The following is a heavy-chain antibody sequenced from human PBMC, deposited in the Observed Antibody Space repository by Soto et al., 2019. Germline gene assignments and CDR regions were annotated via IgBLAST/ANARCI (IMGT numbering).Heavy chain of an antibody. J-gene: IGHJ4*02. Sequence: GGSLRLSCAASGFTLSSYAIHWVRQAPGKGLEWVTVISKGGSNLYFADSVKGRFTISRDNSKNTLYLQMNSLRSEDTAVYYCAREVEYTSAFGISSSFDYWGQGALVTVSS. CDR2: ISKGGSNL. CDR1: GFTLSSYA. D-gene: IGHD6-19*01. CDR3: AREVEYTSAFGISSSFDY. V-gene: IGHV3-30-3*01.